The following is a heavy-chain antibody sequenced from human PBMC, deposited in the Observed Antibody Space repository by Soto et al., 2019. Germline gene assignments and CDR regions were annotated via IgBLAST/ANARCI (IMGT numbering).Heavy chain of an antibody. CDR1: GGSISSGGYY. J-gene: IGHJ5*02. CDR3: ARGVGSGWLTWFDT. Sequence: QVQLQESGPGLVKPSQTLSLTCTVSGGSISSGGYYWSWIRQHPGKGLEWIGYIYYSGSTYYNPSIKSRVTISVDTSKNQFSLKLSSVTAADTAVYYCARGVGSGWLTWFDTWGQGTLVTVSS. CDR2: IYYSGST. V-gene: IGHV4-31*03. D-gene: IGHD6-19*01.